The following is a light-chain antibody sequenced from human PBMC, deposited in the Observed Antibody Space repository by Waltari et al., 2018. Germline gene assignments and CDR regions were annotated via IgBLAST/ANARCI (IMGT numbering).Light chain of an antibody. J-gene: IGLJ3*02. V-gene: IGLV1-47*01. CDR2: RNN. CDR1: SSNIGPYY. CDR3: ATWDDSLTAWV. Sequence: QSVLTQPPSTSGTPGQRVTISCSGSSSNIGPYYVYWYHQLPGTAPKLLIYRNNQRPSGVPDRFSGCKSGTSASLAISGLRSEDEAAYYCATWDDSLTAWVFGGGTKLTVL.